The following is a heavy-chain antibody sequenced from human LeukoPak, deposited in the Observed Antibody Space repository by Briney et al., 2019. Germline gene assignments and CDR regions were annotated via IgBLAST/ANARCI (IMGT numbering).Heavy chain of an antibody. CDR2: INANSGGT. J-gene: IGHJ4*02. D-gene: IGHD7-27*01. Sequence: ASLKVSCKATGYTFTDFYMHWVRQAPGQGLEWMGWINANSGGTNYAQKFQDRVTMTRDTSISTAYMELSRLRSGDTAVYYCARDFNWGPDYWGQGTLVTVSS. CDR1: GYTFTDFY. CDR3: ARDFNWGPDY. V-gene: IGHV1-2*02.